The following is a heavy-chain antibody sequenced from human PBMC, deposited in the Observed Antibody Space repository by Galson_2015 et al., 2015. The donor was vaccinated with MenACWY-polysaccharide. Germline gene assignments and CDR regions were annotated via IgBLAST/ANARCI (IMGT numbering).Heavy chain of an antibody. CDR3: TRIIARKHTFVDS. Sequence: SVKVSCKASGYAFSSYDINWVRQSSGQGLEWMGWMNPHSGNTGYEQRFQGRVAMTRDTATSTAYMELRLLRYDDTAVYYCTRIIARKHTFVDSWGQGTLVSVS. D-gene: IGHD2-21*01. V-gene: IGHV1-8*01. J-gene: IGHJ4*02. CDR2: MNPHSGNT. CDR1: GYAFSSYD.